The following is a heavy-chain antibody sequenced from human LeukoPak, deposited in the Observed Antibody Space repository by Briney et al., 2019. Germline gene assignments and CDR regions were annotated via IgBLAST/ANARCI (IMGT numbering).Heavy chain of an antibody. J-gene: IGHJ4*02. D-gene: IGHD1-26*01. Sequence: GGSLRLSCAASGFTFGSYAMSWVRQAPGKGLEWVSALSYSGGYTYYADSVKGRFTISRDNSKNMLYLQMNSLRAEDTDVYYCTKDFTFSGSYYWGQGTLVTVSS. CDR3: TKDFTFSGSYY. CDR1: GFTFGSYA. CDR2: LSYSGGYT. V-gene: IGHV3-23*01.